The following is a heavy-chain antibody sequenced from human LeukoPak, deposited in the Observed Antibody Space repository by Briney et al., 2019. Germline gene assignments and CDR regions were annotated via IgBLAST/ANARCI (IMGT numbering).Heavy chain of an antibody. D-gene: IGHD1-26*01. J-gene: IGHJ3*02. CDR2: ISSSSSYI. Sequence: GGSLRLSCAASGFSLTNYGIHWVRQAPGKGLEWVSSISSSSSYIYYADSVKGRFTISRDNAKNSLYLQMNSLRAEDTAVYYCARDLSGDAFDIWGQGTMVTVSS. V-gene: IGHV3-21*01. CDR3: ARDLSGDAFDI. CDR1: GFSLTNYG.